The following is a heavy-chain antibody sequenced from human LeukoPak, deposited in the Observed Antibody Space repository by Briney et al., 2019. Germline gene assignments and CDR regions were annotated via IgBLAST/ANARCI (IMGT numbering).Heavy chain of an antibody. CDR2: MYHNGST. J-gene: IGHJ4*02. V-gene: IGHV4-39*07. Sequence: PSETLSLTCTVSGGSISSYSYYWGWIRQPPGKGLEWIGSMYHNGSTYYSPSLKSRVTISVDTSKNQFSLRLSSVTAADTAMYYCAPVVVVSTNQPAPLWGQGTLVTVSS. D-gene: IGHD2-15*01. CDR3: APVVVVSTNQPAPL. CDR1: GGSISSYSYY.